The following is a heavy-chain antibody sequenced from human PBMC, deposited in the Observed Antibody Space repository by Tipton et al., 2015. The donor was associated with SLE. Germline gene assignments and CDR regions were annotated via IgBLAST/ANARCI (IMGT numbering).Heavy chain of an antibody. CDR1: GINFNTYD. Sequence: SLRLSCVTSGINFNTYDMHWVRQAPGKGLEWLAVIWYDGSEKYYADSVKGRFTVSRDNSNNILYLQMNSLRAEDTAVYYCARDIEIGVVVDATQYKHYYMDVWGEGTTVTVSS. CDR2: IWYDGSEK. J-gene: IGHJ6*03. V-gene: IGHV3-33*01. CDR3: ARDIEIGVVVDATQYKHYYMDV. D-gene: IGHD2-15*01.